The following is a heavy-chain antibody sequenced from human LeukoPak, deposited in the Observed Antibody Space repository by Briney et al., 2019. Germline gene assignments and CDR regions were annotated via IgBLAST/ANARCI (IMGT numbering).Heavy chain of an antibody. CDR2: INPSGGRT. Sequence: ASVEVSCKASGYTFTSYFFHWMRQAPGQGLEWMGIINPSGGRTTYAQNFQGRVTMTRDTSTSTVYMELTSLNSEDTAVYYCAKEGEAARPGLNDAFDIWGQGTMVTVSS. CDR1: GYTFTSYF. CDR3: AKEGEAARPGLNDAFDI. V-gene: IGHV1-46*01. J-gene: IGHJ3*02. D-gene: IGHD6-6*01.